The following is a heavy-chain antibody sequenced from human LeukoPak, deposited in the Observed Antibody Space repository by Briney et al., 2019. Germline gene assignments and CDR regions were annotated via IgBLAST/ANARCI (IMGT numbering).Heavy chain of an antibody. Sequence: GGSLRLSCAASGFTFNNYAMSWVRQAPGKGLQWVSAIDSSGGSTYYADSVKCLFTISRDNSKNTLYMQMNSMRAEDTGIYYCAKDRRIPRYYFDYWGQGTLVTVSS. CDR2: IDSSGGST. CDR3: AKDRRIPRYYFDY. V-gene: IGHV3-23*01. J-gene: IGHJ4*02. CDR1: GFTFNNYA.